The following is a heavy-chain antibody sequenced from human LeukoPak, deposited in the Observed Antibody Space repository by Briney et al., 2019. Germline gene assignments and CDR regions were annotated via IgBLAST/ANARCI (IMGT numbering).Heavy chain of an antibody. Sequence: PSETLSLTCTVSGGSFSSSSYYWGWIRQPPGKGLEWIGSMYYSGSTYYNPSLKSRVTISVDTSKNQFSLELNSVTAADTAVFYCARRGTSPAALDYWGQGTLVTVSS. J-gene: IGHJ4*02. V-gene: IGHV4-39*01. CDR3: ARRGTSPAALDY. D-gene: IGHD6-13*01. CDR1: GGSFSSSSYY. CDR2: MYYSGST.